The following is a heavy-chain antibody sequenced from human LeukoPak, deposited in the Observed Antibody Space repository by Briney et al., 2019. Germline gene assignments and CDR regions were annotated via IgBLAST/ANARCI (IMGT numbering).Heavy chain of an antibody. CDR2: INPTVGST. CDR1: EYTFTKYF. Sequence: ASVKVSCKASEYTFTKYFMHWVRQAPGQGLEWMGVINPTVGSTSYAQTFQDRVVMTRDTSTTTVYMHLSSLRSEDTAVYYCARGGYDFSSGQYPDNWGQGTLVTVSS. D-gene: IGHD3-3*01. CDR3: ARGGYDFSSGQYPDN. J-gene: IGHJ4*02. V-gene: IGHV1-46*01.